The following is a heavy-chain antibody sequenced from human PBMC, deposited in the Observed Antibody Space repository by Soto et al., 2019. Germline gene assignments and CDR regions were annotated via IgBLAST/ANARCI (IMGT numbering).Heavy chain of an antibody. CDR3: ARGWSYGAFGI. V-gene: IGHV3-74*03. J-gene: IGHJ3*02. CDR1: GFTFGNHW. CDR2: IDSEGSTI. D-gene: IGHD3-16*01. Sequence: GGSLRLSCGASGFTFGNHWMHWVRQVPGKGLVWVSRIDSEGSTITYADSVKGRFTVSRDNAKNTLYLQLNSLRAEDTAVYYCARGWSYGAFGIWGQG.